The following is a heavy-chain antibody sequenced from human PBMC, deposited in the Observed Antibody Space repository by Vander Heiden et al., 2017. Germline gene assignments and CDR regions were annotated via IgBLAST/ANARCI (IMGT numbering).Heavy chain of an antibody. CDR1: CFTFRSYP. CDR3: ARGRIAAAGVYYFDY. CDR2: IWYDGSNI. Sequence: QVQLEESGGGVVQPGRSLRLSCFVSCFTFRSYPMHWVRQAPGKGLEWVAVIWYDGSNIYYADSVKGRFTISRDDSKNTVNLEMNSLRAEDTAVYYCARGRIAAAGVYYFDYWGQGALVTVSS. D-gene: IGHD6-13*01. V-gene: IGHV3-33*01. J-gene: IGHJ4*02.